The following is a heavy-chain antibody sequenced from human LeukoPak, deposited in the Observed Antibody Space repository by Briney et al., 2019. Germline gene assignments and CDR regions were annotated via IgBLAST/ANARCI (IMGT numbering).Heavy chain of an antibody. D-gene: IGHD2-2*01. CDR2: ISGSGGST. V-gene: IGHV3-23*01. CDR1: GFTLSTYA. Sequence: GGSLRLSCAASGFTLSTYAMSWVRQAPGKGLEWVSGISGSGGSTYYADSVKGRFTISRDNSKNTLYLQMNSLRAEDTAVYYCARETLGYCSSTSCLKYFQHWGQGTLVTVSS. J-gene: IGHJ1*01. CDR3: ARETLGYCSSTSCLKYFQH.